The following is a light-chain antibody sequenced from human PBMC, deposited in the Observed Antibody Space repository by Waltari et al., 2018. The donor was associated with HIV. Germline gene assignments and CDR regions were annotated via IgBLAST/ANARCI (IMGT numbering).Light chain of an antibody. CDR1: KLGEKY. Sequence: SYELTQPPSVSVSPGQTVSITCSGDKLGEKYACWYQQRPGQSPLLVIYQDNQRPSGSTERFSGSNSGNTATLTISGTQAMDEADYYCQTWDSNTGVFGGGTKLTVL. CDR2: QDN. CDR3: QTWDSNTGV. J-gene: IGLJ3*02. V-gene: IGLV3-1*01.